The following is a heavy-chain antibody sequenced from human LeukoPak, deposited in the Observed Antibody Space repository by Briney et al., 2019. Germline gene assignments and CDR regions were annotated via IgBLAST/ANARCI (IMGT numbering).Heavy chain of an antibody. Sequence: GGSLRLSCAASGFTFSSYAMSWVRQAPGKGLEWVSAISGSGGSTYYADSVKGRFTISRDNSKNTLYLQMNSLRAEDTAVYYCASNVAKIRYFDSFDYWGQGTLVTVSS. V-gene: IGHV3-23*01. CDR1: GFTFSSYA. D-gene: IGHD3-9*01. CDR2: ISGSGGST. J-gene: IGHJ4*02. CDR3: ASNVAKIRYFDSFDY.